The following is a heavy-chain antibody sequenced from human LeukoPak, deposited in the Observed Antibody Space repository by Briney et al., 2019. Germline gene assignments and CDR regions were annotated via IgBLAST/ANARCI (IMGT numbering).Heavy chain of an antibody. D-gene: IGHD3-3*01. CDR3: ARDTYYDFWSGYLSNSEHAFDI. CDR2: ISYDGSNE. CDR1: GFTFSSYA. Sequence: GRSLRLSCVASGFTFSSYAMHWVRQAPGKGLEWVAVISYDGSNEYYADSVKGRFTISRDNSKNTLYLQMNSLRAEDTAVYYCARDTYYDFWSGYLSNSEHAFDIWGQGTMVTVSS. V-gene: IGHV3-30-3*01. J-gene: IGHJ3*02.